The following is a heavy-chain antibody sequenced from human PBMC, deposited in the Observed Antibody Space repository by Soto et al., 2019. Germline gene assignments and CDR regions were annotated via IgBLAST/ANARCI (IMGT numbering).Heavy chain of an antibody. D-gene: IGHD1-26*01. CDR2: FFHSGST. CDR3: ARVYSGSYSDS. J-gene: IGHJ4*02. CDR1: GGSISSNNW. Sequence: PSETLSLTCAVSGGSISSNNWWSWVRQPPGKGLEWIGEFFHSGSTHYSPSLNSRVTISVDKSKNHFSLNLTSVTAADTAVYYCARVYSGSYSDSWGQGTLVTVS. V-gene: IGHV4-4*02.